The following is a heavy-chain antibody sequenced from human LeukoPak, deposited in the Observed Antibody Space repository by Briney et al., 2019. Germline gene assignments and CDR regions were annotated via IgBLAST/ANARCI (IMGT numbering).Heavy chain of an antibody. CDR3: VRYCNGGSCYRAAFDV. Sequence: GGSLRLSCAACGFTFSSFAMTWVRQAPGKGLEWVSGFDGNGPNTYYADSVKGRWTISRDNSRNTLYLQMNSLRAEDTAVYYCVRYCNGGSCYRAAFDVWGPGTTVTVSS. V-gene: IGHV3-23*01. CDR1: GFTFSSFA. CDR2: FDGNGPNT. J-gene: IGHJ3*01. D-gene: IGHD2-15*01.